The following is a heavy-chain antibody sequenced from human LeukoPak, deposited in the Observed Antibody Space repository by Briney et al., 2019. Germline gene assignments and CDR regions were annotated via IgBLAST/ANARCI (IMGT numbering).Heavy chain of an antibody. D-gene: IGHD3-10*01. CDR1: GGSISRYY. J-gene: IGHJ4*02. CDR2: IHYSGST. Sequence: SETLSLTCTVSGGSISRYYWTWIRQPPGKGLEWIGYIHYSGSTNYNPSLKSRVTVLVDRSKNQFSLKLSSVTAADTAVYYCARDRGDVLDYWGQGTLVTVSS. CDR3: ARDRGDVLDY. V-gene: IGHV4-59*01.